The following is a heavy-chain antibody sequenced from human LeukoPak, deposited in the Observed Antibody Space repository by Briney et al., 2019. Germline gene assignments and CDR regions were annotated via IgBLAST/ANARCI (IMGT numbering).Heavy chain of an antibody. CDR3: ARRPSYYYGSGSYPGGDY. J-gene: IGHJ4*02. V-gene: IGHV4-34*01. CDR1: GVSIGGNY. D-gene: IGHD3-10*01. CDR2: INHSGST. Sequence: SETLSLTCTVSGVSIGGNYWSWIRQPPGKGLEWIGEINHSGSTNYNPSLKSRVTISVDTSKNQFSLKLSSVTAADTAVYYCARRPSYYYGSGSYPGGDYWGQGTLVTVSS.